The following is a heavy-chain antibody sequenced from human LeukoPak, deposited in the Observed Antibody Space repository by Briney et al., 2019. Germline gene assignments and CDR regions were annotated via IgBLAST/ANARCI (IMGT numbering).Heavy chain of an antibody. V-gene: IGHV4-34*01. CDR1: GGPFSGYY. D-gene: IGHD2-15*01. CDR2: INHSGST. J-gene: IGHJ4*02. Sequence: SETLSLTCAVYGGPFSGYYWSWIRQPPGKGLEWIGEINHSGSTNYNPSLKSRVTISVDTSKNQFSLKLSSVTAADTAVYYCARHSPVDIVVVVAATGDSYFDYWGQGTLVTVSS. CDR3: ARHSPVDIVVVVAATGDSYFDY.